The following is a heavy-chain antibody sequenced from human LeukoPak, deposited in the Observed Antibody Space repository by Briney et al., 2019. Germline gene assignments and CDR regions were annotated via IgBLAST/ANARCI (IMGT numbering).Heavy chain of an antibody. CDR1: GFSRSPSAVG. CDR3: AHRGAVPGTLGY. J-gene: IGHJ4*02. V-gene: IGHV2-5*02. Sequence: SGPTLVKPTQTFTLTFTFSGFSRSPSAVGVAWIRLPPSKALEWLALIYWDDDKRYSPSLKSRLTITKDTSKNQVVLTRTNMDPVDTARYYCAHRGAVPGTLGYWGQGTLVTVSS. D-gene: IGHD6-19*01. CDR2: IYWDDDK.